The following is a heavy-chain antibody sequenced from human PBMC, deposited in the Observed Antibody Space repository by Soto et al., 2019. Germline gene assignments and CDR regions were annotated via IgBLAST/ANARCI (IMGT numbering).Heavy chain of an antibody. D-gene: IGHD3-10*01. CDR2: IYSGGST. Sequence: EVQLVETGGGLIQPGGSLRLSCAASGFTVSSNYMSWVRQAPGKGLEWVSVIYSGGSTYYADSVKGRFTISRDNSKNTLYLQMNSLRAEDTAVYYCSTDRGGSGHYGMDVWGQGTTVTVSS. V-gene: IGHV3-53*02. CDR1: GFTVSSNY. J-gene: IGHJ6*02. CDR3: STDRGGSGHYGMDV.